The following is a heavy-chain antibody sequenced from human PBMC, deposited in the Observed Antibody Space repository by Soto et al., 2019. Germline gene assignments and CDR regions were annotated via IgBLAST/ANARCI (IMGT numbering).Heavy chain of an antibody. V-gene: IGHV3-30-3*01. CDR1: GFTFSSYA. CDR3: ARDGETYSSGWYEGDAFDI. CDR2: ISYDGSNK. Sequence: QVQLVESGGGVVQPGRSLRLSCAASGFTFSSYAMHWVRQAPGKGLEWVAVISYDGSNKYYADSVKGRFTISRDNSKNTLYLQVNSLRAEDTAVYYCARDGETYSSGWYEGDAFDIWGQGTMVTVSS. J-gene: IGHJ3*02. D-gene: IGHD6-13*01.